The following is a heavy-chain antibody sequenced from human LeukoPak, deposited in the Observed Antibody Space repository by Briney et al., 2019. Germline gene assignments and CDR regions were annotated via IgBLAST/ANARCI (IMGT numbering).Heavy chain of an antibody. D-gene: IGHD5-18*01. J-gene: IGHJ4*02. CDR1: GGSFSGYY. Sequence: SETLSLTCAVYGGSFSGYYWSWIRQPPGKGLEWIGEINHSGSTNYNPSLKSRDTISVDTSKNQFSLKLSSVTAADTAVYYCARGKRGYSYGPVDYWGQGTLVTVSS. CDR2: INHSGST. CDR3: ARGKRGYSYGPVDY. V-gene: IGHV4-34*01.